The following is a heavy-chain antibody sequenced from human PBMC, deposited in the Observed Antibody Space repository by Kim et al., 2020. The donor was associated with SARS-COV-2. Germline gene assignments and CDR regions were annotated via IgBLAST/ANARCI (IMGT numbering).Heavy chain of an antibody. CDR2: ISWNSGSI. CDR1: GFTFGDYA. D-gene: IGHD3-3*01. J-gene: IGHJ4*03. CDR3: ANSYDFWSGFDY. Sequence: GGSLRLSCAASGFTFGDYAMHWVRQAPGKGLEWVSFISWNSGSIGYADSVKGRFTISRDNAKNSLYLQMNSLRAEDTALYYCANSYDFWSGFDYWGHGALVTPSS. V-gene: IGHV3-9*01.